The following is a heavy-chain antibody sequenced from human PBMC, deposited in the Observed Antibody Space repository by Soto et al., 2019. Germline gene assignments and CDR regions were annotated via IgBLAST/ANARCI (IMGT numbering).Heavy chain of an antibody. J-gene: IGHJ4*02. V-gene: IGHV4-59*01. CDR1: GGSISSYY. D-gene: IGHD3-10*01. CDR3: AGTSMVRGVISRFDY. CDR2: IYYSGST. Sequence: QVQLQESGPGLVKPSETLSLTCTVSGGSISSYYWSWIRQPPGKGLEWIGYIYYSGSTNYNPSLKSRVTISIDTSKNQFSLKRSSVTAADTAVYYCAGTSMVRGVISRFDYWGQGTLVTVSS.